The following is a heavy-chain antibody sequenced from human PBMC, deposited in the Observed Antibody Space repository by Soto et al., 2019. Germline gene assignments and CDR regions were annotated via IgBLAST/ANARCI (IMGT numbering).Heavy chain of an antibody. CDR3: ARAVWYDSVWFDP. CDR1: GYSISSGYY. Sequence: SETLSLTCAVSGYSISSGYYWGWIRQPPGKGLEWIGSIYHSGSTYYNPSLKSRVTISVDTSKNQSSLKLSSVTAADTAVYYCARAVWYDSVWFDPWGQGTLVTVSS. CDR2: IYHSGST. J-gene: IGHJ5*02. V-gene: IGHV4-38-2*01. D-gene: IGHD6-19*01.